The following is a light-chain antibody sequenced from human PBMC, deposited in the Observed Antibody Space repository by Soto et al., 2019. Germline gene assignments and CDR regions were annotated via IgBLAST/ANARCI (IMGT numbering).Light chain of an antibody. CDR3: QSYDSSLSAHVV. V-gene: IGLV1-40*01. Sequence: QSVLTQPPSVSGAPGQRVTISCTGSSSNIGAGYDVHWYQKLPGTAPKVLIYGNSNRPSGVPDRFSGSKSGTSASLAITGLQAQDEADYYCQSYDSSLSAHVVFGGGTQLTVL. CDR2: GNS. J-gene: IGLJ2*01. CDR1: SSNIGAGYD.